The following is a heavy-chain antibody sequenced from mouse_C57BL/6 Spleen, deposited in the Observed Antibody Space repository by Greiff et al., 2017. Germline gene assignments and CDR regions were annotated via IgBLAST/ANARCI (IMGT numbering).Heavy chain of an antibody. CDR2: INPSNGGT. CDR1: GYTFTTYW. V-gene: IGHV1-53*01. D-gene: IGHD1-1*01. CDR3: SSFYYCGSSYWYFDV. Sequence: QVQLQQPGTELVKPGASVKLSCKASGYTFTTYWMQWVKQRPGQGLEWIGNINPSNGGTNYNEKFKSKATLTVDKSSSTAYLQLSSLTSEDSAVYDGSSFYYCGSSYWYFDVWGKGTTFTVSS. J-gene: IGHJ1*03.